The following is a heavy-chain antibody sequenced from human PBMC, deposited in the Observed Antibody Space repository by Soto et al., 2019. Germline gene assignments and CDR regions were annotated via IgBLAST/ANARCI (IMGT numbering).Heavy chain of an antibody. D-gene: IGHD5-12*01. Sequence: QVPLVESGGGVVQPGMSLRLSCATSGFTFSSHAIHWVRQAPGKGLEWVAQIWSDGSNKYYADSMRGRFTISRDFSNNMAFLQRDSLRAEDTAVYYCARVGQSPAPYDFDMWGQGTRVIVSS. J-gene: IGHJ3*02. V-gene: IGHV3-33*01. CDR1: GFTFSSHA. CDR2: IWSDGSNK. CDR3: ARVGQSPAPYDFDM.